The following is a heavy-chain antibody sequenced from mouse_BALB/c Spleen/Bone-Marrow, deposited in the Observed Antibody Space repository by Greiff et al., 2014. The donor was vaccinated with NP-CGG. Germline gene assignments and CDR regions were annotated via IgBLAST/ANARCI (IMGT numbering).Heavy chain of an antibody. CDR3: ARGSYYEGAMDY. Sequence: QVQLQQSGPGLVAPSQSLSITCTVSGFSLTSYGVHWVRQPPGKVLEWLGVIWAGGSTNYNSALMSRLSISKDYSKSQVFLKMNSLQTDDTAMYYCARGSYYEGAMDYWGQGTSVTVSS. V-gene: IGHV2-9*02. D-gene: IGHD1-1*01. CDR2: IWAGGST. J-gene: IGHJ4*01. CDR1: GFSLTSYG.